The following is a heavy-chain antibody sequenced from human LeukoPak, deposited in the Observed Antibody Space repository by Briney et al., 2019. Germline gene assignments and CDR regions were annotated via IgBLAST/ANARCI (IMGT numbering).Heavy chain of an antibody. J-gene: IGHJ5*02. CDR1: GGSISSYY. Sequence: SETLSLICTVSGGSISSYYWSWIRQPPGKGLEWIGYIYYSGSTNYNPSLKSRVTISVDTSKNQFSLKLSSVTAADTAVYYCARLTVLRYFDDNWFDPWGQGTLVTVSS. CDR2: IYYSGST. V-gene: IGHV4-59*01. D-gene: IGHD3-9*01. CDR3: ARLTVLRYFDDNWFDP.